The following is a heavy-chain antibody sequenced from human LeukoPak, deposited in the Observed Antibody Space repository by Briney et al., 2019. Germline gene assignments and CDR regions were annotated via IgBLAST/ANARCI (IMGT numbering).Heavy chain of an antibody. J-gene: IGHJ4*02. CDR1: GFTFSSYG. V-gene: IGHV3-33*01. D-gene: IGHD4-17*01. CDR3: ASAKDYGDNIDY. CDR2: IWYDGSNK. Sequence: GRSLRLSCAASGFTFSSYGMHWVRQAPGKGLEWVAVIWYDGSNKYYADSVKGRFTISRDNSKNTLYLQMNSLRAEDTAVYYCASAKDYGDNIDYWGQGTLVTVSS.